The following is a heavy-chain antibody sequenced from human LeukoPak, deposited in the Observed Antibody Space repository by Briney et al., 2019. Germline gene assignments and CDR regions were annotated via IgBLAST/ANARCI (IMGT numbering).Heavy chain of an antibody. V-gene: IGHV3-53*01. J-gene: IGHJ4*02. D-gene: IGHD6-13*01. Sequence: GSLRLSCAASGFTFSSYSMNWVRQAPGKGLEWVSVIYSGGGTYYAESVKGRFTISRDQSKNTLFLQMSSLKAEDTAVYYCARRMSTSWASDYWGQGTLVTVSS. CDR2: IYSGGGT. CDR1: GFTFSSYS. CDR3: ARRMSTSWASDY.